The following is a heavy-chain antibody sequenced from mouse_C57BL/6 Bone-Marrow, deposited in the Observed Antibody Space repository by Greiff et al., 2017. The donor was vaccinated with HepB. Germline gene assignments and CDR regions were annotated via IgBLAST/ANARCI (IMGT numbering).Heavy chain of an antibody. CDR3: ARKVGSTMITNYFDY. CDR2: IDPSDSET. Sequence: QVQLQQPGAELVRPGSSVKLSCKASGYTFTSYWMHWVKQRPIQGLEWIGNIDPSDSETHYNQKFKDKATLTVDKSSSTAYMQLSSLTSEDSAVYYCARKVGSTMITNYFDYWGQGTTLTVSS. CDR1: GYTFTSYW. D-gene: IGHD2-4*01. V-gene: IGHV1-52*01. J-gene: IGHJ2*01.